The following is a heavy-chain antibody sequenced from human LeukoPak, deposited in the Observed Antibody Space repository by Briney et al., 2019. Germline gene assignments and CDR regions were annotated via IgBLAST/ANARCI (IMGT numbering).Heavy chain of an antibody. CDR1: GGSISSSSYY. J-gene: IGHJ4*02. V-gene: IGHV4-61*02. D-gene: IGHD3-22*01. Sequence: PSETLSLTCTVSGGSISSSSYYWSWIRQPAGKGLEWIGRIYTSGSTNYNPSLKSRVTISVDTSKNQFSLKLSSVTAADTAIYYCAIITSDLYYFDSWGQGTLVTVSS. CDR3: AIITSDLYYFDS. CDR2: IYTSGST.